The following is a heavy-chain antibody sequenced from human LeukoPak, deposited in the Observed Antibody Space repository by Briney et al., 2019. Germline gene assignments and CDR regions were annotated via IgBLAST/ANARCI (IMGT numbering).Heavy chain of an antibody. J-gene: IGHJ4*02. CDR2: INISGST. D-gene: IGHD5-12*01. CDR1: GDSISSYTYY. CDR3: ASSGYAYYFDY. Sequence: SETLSLTCTVSGDSISSYTYYWSWIRQPAGKGLEWIGRINISGSTNYNPSLKSRVTMSVDTSKNQFSLKLSSVTAADTAVYYCASSGYAYYFDYWGQGTLVTVSS. V-gene: IGHV4-61*02.